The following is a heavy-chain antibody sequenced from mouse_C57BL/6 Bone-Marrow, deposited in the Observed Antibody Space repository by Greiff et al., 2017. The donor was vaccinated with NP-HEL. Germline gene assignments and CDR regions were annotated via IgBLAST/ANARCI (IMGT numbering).Heavy chain of an antibody. Sequence: EVKLMESGGGLVEPGGSLKLSCAASGFTFSSYAMSWVRQTPEKRLEWVATISDGGSYTYYPDNVKGRFTISRDNAKNNLYLQMSHLKSEDTAMYYCARRAYWGQGTLVTVSA. CDR1: GFTFSSYA. CDR3: ARRAY. V-gene: IGHV5-4*03. CDR2: ISDGGSYT. J-gene: IGHJ3*01.